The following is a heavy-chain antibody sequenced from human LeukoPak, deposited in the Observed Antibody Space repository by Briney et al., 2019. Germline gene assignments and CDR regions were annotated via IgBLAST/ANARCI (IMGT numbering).Heavy chain of an antibody. CDR2: IDPSDSYT. Sequence: GESLKISCKGSGYSFTSYWISWVRQMPGKGLEWMGRIDPSDSYTNYSPSFQGHVTISADKSISTAYLQWSSLKASDTAMYYCARHPAENCSGGSCYPRPFDYWGQGTLVTVSS. CDR1: GYSFTSYW. D-gene: IGHD2-15*01. J-gene: IGHJ4*02. CDR3: ARHPAENCSGGSCYPRPFDY. V-gene: IGHV5-10-1*01.